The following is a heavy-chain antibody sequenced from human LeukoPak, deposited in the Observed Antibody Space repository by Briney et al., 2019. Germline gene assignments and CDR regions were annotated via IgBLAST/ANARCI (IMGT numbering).Heavy chain of an antibody. D-gene: IGHD2-2*03. J-gene: IGHJ4*02. V-gene: IGHV1-18*01. Sequence: ASVKVSCKASGYTFTSYGISWVRQAPGQGLEWMGWISAYNGNTNYAQKLQGRVTMTTDTSTSTAYMELRSLRSDDTAVHYCARVDIVVVPAAMFDYWGQGTPVTVSS. CDR3: ARVDIVVVPAAMFDY. CDR1: GYTFTSYG. CDR2: ISAYNGNT.